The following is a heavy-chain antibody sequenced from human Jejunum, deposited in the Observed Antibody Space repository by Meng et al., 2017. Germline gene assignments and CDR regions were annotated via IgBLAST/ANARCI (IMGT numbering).Heavy chain of an antibody. CDR1: GGSITKDW. J-gene: IGHJ4*02. CDR2: IGHSGAS. V-gene: IGHV4-4*02. CDR3: ARGATGTRPFDY. Sequence: QGQPEESGPGLVKPSGTLSLTCAVSGGSITKDWWNWVRQPPGKGLEWIGEIGHSGASNYNPSLRSRVTISVDKSKNQLSLELASLTAADTAVYYCARGATGTRPFDYWGQGTLVTVSS. D-gene: IGHD5-12*01.